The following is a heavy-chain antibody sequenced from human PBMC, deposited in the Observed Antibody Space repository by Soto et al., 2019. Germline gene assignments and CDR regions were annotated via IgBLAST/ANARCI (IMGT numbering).Heavy chain of an antibody. V-gene: IGHV1-69*08. CDR2: IIPILGIA. CDR3: ARDPGIVVVPADLGF. CDR1: GGTFSSYT. J-gene: IGHJ3*01. Sequence: QVQLVQSGAEVKKPGSSVKVSCKASGGTFSSYTISWVRQAPGQGLEWMGRIIPILGIANYAQKFQGRVTITADKSXXTAYVELSSVRSEDTAVYYCARDPGIVVVPADLGFWGQGTMVTVSS. D-gene: IGHD2-2*01.